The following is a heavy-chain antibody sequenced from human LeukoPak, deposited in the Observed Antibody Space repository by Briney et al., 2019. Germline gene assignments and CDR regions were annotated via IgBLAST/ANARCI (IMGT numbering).Heavy chain of an antibody. J-gene: IGHJ4*02. CDR3: AGRGPVAELDY. Sequence: SETLSHTCTVSGGSISSYYWSWIRQPPGKGLEWIGYIYYSGSTNYNPSLKSRVTISVDTSKNQFSLKLSSVTAADTAVYYCAGRGPVAELDYWGQGTLVTVSS. CDR1: GGSISSYY. V-gene: IGHV4-59*08. D-gene: IGHD6-19*01. CDR2: IYYSGST.